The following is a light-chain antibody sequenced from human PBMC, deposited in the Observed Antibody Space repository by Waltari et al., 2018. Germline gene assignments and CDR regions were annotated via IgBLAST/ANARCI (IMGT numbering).Light chain of an antibody. J-gene: IGLJ1*01. CDR2: EVS. CDR1: ASDVGAYDF. V-gene: IGLV2-14*01. CDR3: SSYTTSSAPGV. Sequence: QSALPQPASVSGSPGQSITISCSGTASDVGAYDFVPWYQQPPGKAPHLIIYEVSNRPSGISNRFSASKSGNTASLTISGLQAEDEADYYCSSYTTSSAPGVFGTGTRVTVL.